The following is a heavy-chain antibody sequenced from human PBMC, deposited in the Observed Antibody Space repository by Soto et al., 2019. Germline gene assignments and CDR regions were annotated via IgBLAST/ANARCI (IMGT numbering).Heavy chain of an antibody. D-gene: IGHD3-10*01. J-gene: IGHJ4*02. V-gene: IGHV1-2*02. Sequence: ASVKVSCKASGYTFTDYYLHWVRQAPGQGLEWMGWINSKNGDTTYAQGFQDRVTMTRDTAISTAYMELTSLRSDDTAVYYCARPTLDRKFVYLGQRALVAFSS. CDR2: INSKNGDT. CDR3: ARPTLDRKFVY. CDR1: GYTFTDYY.